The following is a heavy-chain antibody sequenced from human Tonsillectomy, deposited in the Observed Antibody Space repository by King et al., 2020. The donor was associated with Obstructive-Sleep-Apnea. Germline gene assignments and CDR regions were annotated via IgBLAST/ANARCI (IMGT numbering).Heavy chain of an antibody. D-gene: IGHD5-24*01. Sequence: VQLVESGGGLVQPGGSLRLSCAASGFTFSSYSMNWVRQAPGKGREWVSYIISSSSTIYYADSVKGRFTISRDNAKNSLYLQMNSLRAEDTAVYYCARGSPRDYFDYWGQGTLVTVSS. J-gene: IGHJ4*02. V-gene: IGHV3-48*04. CDR1: GFTFSSYS. CDR2: IISSSSTI. CDR3: ARGSPRDYFDY.